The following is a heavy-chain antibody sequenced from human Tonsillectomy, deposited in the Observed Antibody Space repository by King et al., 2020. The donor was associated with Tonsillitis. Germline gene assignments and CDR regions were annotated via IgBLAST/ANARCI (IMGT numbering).Heavy chain of an antibody. V-gene: IGHV3-9*01. Sequence: QLVQSGGGLVQPGRSLRLSCAASGFTFDDYAMHWVRQTPGKGLEWVSGISWNSGTIGYADFVTGRFTISRDNAKNSLYLLMNSLRAEDTALYYCAKGGFLRWLGRAFDIWGQGTMVTVPS. CDR2: ISWNSGTI. CDR3: AKGGFLRWLGRAFDI. D-gene: IGHD3-3*01. J-gene: IGHJ3*02. CDR1: GFTFDDYA.